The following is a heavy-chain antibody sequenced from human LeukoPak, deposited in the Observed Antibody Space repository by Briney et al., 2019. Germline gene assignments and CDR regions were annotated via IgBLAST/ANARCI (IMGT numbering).Heavy chain of an antibody. CDR3: ARSFCTSVSCPKGHYYYVMDV. D-gene: IGHD2-8*02. J-gene: IGHJ6*02. V-gene: IGHV3-7*04. Sequence: GGSLRLSCAASGFTFSSYWMSWVRQAPGKGLEWVANIKQDGSDKFHVDSVKGRFTISRDNAKNSLYLHMDSLRAEDTAVYYCARSFCTSVSCPKGHYYYVMDVWGQGTTVTVSS. CDR1: GFTFSSYW. CDR2: IKQDGSDK.